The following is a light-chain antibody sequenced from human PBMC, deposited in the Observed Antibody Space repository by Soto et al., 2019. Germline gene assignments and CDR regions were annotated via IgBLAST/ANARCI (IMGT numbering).Light chain of an antibody. CDR3: QQYHTYST. Sequence: DIQMTQSPSTLSGSVGDRVTITCRASQTISSWLAWYQQKPGKAPKLLIYKASTLKSGVPSRFSGRGSGTEFTLTISGLQPEDFATYYCQQYHTYSTFGQGTKVDIK. CDR1: QTISSW. CDR2: KAS. V-gene: IGKV1-5*03. J-gene: IGKJ1*01.